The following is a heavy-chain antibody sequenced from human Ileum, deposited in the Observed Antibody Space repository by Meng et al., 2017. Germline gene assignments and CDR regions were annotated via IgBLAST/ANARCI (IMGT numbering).Heavy chain of an antibody. J-gene: IGHJ4*02. V-gene: IGHV1-18*01. CDR3: ARHSTDWSLDY. CDR1: GYTFTNYQ. CDR2: VNPNHGGA. D-gene: IGHD2/OR15-2a*01. Sequence: QVQLVQSGVEVKEPGASVKVSCKTSGYTFTNYQTDWVRQASGQGLEWMGWVNPNHGGASYAQKFQGRLTMTIDTSTTTVYMELRSLRSDDSALYYCARHSTDWSLDYWGQGTLVTVSS.